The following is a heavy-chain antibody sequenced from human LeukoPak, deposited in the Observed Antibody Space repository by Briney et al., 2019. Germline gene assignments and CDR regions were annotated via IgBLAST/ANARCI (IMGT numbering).Heavy chain of an antibody. CDR3: ARPNITSYYDSRGYDAFDV. J-gene: IGHJ3*01. CDR2: IFPGDSDT. Sequence: GESLKISCKGSGYSFPRYWIGWVRQMPRKGLEWMGIIFPGDSDTRYSPAFQGQVTISADKSISTAHLQWSSLKASDTAMYYCARPNITSYYDSRGYDAFDVWGQGTMVTVSS. V-gene: IGHV5-51*01. D-gene: IGHD3-22*01. CDR1: GYSFPRYW.